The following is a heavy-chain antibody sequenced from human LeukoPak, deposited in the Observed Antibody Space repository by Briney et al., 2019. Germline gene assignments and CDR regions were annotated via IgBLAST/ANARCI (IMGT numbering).Heavy chain of an antibody. V-gene: IGHV3-9*01. D-gene: IGHD7-27*01. J-gene: IGHJ3*02. Sequence: PGRSLRLSCAASGFTFDDYAMHWVRQAPGKGLEGVSGISWNSGSIGYADSVKGRFTISRDNAKNSLYLQMNSLRAEDTALYYCAKDKASGFDAFDIWGQGTMVTVSS. CDR1: GFTFDDYA. CDR3: AKDKASGFDAFDI. CDR2: ISWNSGSI.